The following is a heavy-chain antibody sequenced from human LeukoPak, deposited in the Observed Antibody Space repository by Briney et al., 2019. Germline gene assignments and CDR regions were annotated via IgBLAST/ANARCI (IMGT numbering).Heavy chain of an antibody. CDR3: AREAYGDRLLDY. J-gene: IGHJ4*02. V-gene: IGHV1-18*01. D-gene: IGHD4-17*01. CDR2: ISAYNGNT. Sequence: ASVKVSCKASGGTFSSYGISWVRQAPGQGLEWMGWISAYNGNTNYAQKLQGRVTMTTDTSTSTAYMELRSLRSDDTAVYYCAREAYGDRLLDYWGQGTLVTVSS. CDR1: GGTFSSYG.